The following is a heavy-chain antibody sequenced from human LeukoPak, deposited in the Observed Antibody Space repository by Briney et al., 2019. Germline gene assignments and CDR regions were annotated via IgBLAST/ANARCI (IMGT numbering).Heavy chain of an antibody. D-gene: IGHD5-24*01. V-gene: IGHV4-34*01. CDR1: GGSFSTYY. Sequence: PSETLSLTCAVSGGSFSTYYWSWIRQPPGKGLEWIGEVNHSGSINYSPSLMSRVTMSVDTSMNQLSLKLTSVTAADTAVYYCMANPHRDGPLNYWGQGTLVTVSS. CDR2: VNHSGSI. CDR3: MANPHRDGPLNY. J-gene: IGHJ4*02.